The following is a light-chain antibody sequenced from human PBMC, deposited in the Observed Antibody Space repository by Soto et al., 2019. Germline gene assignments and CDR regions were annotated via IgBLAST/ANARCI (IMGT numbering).Light chain of an antibody. CDR3: QQSHSTPLT. J-gene: IGKJ4*01. CDR2: AAS. CDR1: QSISSY. Sequence: DIQMTQSPSSLSASVGDRVTITCRASQSISSYLNWYQQKPGKAPKLLIYAASSLQSGVPSRFSGSGSGTDFTLTISSLPPEDFATYYCQQSHSTPLTFGGGTKVDIK. V-gene: IGKV1-39*01.